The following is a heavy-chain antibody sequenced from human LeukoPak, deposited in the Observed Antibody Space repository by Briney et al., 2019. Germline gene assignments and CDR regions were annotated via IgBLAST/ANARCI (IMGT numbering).Heavy chain of an antibody. CDR1: GGTFSSYA. CDR3: ASPHHYYYDSSGLISGAFDI. CDR2: IIPIFGTA. V-gene: IGHV1-69*13. Sequence: SVKVSCKASGGTFSSYAISWVRQAPGQGLEWMAGIIPIFGTANYAQKFQGRVTITADESTSTAYMELSSLRSEDTAVYYCASPHHYYYDSSGLISGAFDIWGQGTMVTVSS. D-gene: IGHD3-22*01. J-gene: IGHJ3*02.